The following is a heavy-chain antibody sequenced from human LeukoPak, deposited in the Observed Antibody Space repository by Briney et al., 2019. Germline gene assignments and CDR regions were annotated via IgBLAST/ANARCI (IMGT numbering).Heavy chain of an antibody. Sequence: PSETLSLTCTVSGGSISSGDYYWSWIRQPPGKGLEWIGYIYYSGSTNYNPSLKSRVTISVDTSKNQFSLKLSSVTAADTAVYYCARTPNNVLTDIWGQGTMVTVSS. J-gene: IGHJ3*02. CDR1: GGSISSGDYY. D-gene: IGHD1/OR15-1a*01. CDR3: ARTPNNVLTDI. V-gene: IGHV4-61*08. CDR2: IYYSGST.